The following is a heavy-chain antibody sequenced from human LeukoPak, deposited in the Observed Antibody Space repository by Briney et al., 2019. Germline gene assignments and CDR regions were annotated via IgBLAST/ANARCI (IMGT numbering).Heavy chain of an antibody. D-gene: IGHD1-26*01. CDR3: ARDRPSGSSFLDAFDI. CDR2: IYYSGST. V-gene: IGHV4-59*01. Sequence: SETLSLTCTVSGGSISSYYWSWIRQPRGKGLEWIGYIYYSGSTNYNPSLKSRVTISVDTSKNQFSLKLSSVTAADTAVYYCARDRPSGSSFLDAFDIWGQGTMVTVSS. J-gene: IGHJ3*02. CDR1: GGSISSYY.